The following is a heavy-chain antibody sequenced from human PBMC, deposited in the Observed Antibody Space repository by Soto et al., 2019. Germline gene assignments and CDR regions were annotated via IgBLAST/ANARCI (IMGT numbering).Heavy chain of an antibody. D-gene: IGHD6-19*01. Sequence: GGSLRLSCAASGFTFSGSAMHWVRQASGKGLEWVGRIRSKANSYATAYAASVKGRFTISRDDSKNTAYLQMNSLKTEDTAVYYCTRTFTDSSGWYGLLYFDYWGQGTLVTVSS. CDR1: GFTFSGSA. V-gene: IGHV3-73*01. J-gene: IGHJ4*02. CDR3: TRTFTDSSGWYGLLYFDY. CDR2: IRSKANSYAT.